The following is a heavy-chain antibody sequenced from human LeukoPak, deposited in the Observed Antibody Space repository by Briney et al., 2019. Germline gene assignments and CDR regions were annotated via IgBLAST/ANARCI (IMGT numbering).Heavy chain of an antibody. CDR1: GFAFSTYI. CDR3: AKRTSILTGYHWFDP. V-gene: IGHV3-23*01. CDR2: ISGSGGST. D-gene: IGHD3-9*01. Sequence: PGGSLRLSCAAPGFAFSTYIMNWVRQTPGKGLEWVSAISGSGGSTYYADSVKGRFTISRDNSKNTLYLQMNSLRAEDTAVYYCAKRTSILTGYHWFDPWGQGTLVTVSS. J-gene: IGHJ5*02.